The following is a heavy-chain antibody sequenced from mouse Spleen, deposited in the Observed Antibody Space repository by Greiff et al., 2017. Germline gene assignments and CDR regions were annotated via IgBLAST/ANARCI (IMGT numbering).Heavy chain of an antibody. V-gene: IGHV1-15*01. J-gene: IGHJ3*01. CDR1: GYTFTDYE. D-gene: IGHD2-1*01. CDR3: TRAYGNYDFAY. Sequence: VKLMESGAELVRPGASVTLSCKASGYTFTDYEMHWVKQTPVHGLEWIGAIDPETGGTAYNQKFKGKAILTADKSSSTAYMELRSLTSEDSAVYYCTRAYGNYDFAYWGQGTLVTVSA. CDR2: IDPETGGT.